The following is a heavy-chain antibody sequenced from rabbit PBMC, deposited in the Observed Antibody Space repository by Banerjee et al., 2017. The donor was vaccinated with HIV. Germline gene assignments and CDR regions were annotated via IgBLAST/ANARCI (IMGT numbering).Heavy chain of an antibody. D-gene: IGHD4-1*01. CDR2: IYTISGDT. CDR1: GFDFSSNA. Sequence: QESLKESGGGLVQPGGSLTLTCKASGFDFSSNAMCWVRQAPGKGPEWIACIYTISGDTVYATWAKGRFTISKASWTTVTLQMTSLTAADTASYFCARDLAGVIGWNFNLWGPGTLVTVS. V-gene: IGHV1S45*01. CDR3: ARDLAGVIGWNFNL. J-gene: IGHJ4*01.